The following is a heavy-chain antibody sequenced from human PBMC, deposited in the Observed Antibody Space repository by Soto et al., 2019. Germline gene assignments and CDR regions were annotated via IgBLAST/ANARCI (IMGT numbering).Heavy chain of an antibody. CDR1: GGSISSSSYY. CDR2: IYYSGST. CDR3: ARHFDKVGAYDYYGMDV. D-gene: IGHD3-3*01. Sequence: PSETLSLTCTVSGGSISSSSYYWGWIRQPPGKGLEWIGSIYYSGSTYYNPSLKSRVTISVDTSKNQFSLKLSSVTAADTAVYYCARHFDKVGAYDYYGMDVWGQRTTVTVSS. V-gene: IGHV4-39*01. J-gene: IGHJ6*02.